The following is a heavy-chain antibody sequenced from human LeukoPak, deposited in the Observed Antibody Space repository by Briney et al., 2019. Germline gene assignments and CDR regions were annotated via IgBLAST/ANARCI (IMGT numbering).Heavy chain of an antibody. CDR2: IYHSGST. V-gene: IGHV4-4*02. CDR3: ARDHPMVRGVIGRYFDL. J-gene: IGHJ2*01. D-gene: IGHD3-10*01. CDR1: GGSISSSNW. Sequence: SETLSLTCAVSGGSISSSNWWSWVRQPPGKGLEWIGEIYHSGSTNYNPSLKSRVTISVDKSKNQFSLKLGSVTAADTAVYYCARDHPMVRGVIGRYFDLWGRGTLVTVSS.